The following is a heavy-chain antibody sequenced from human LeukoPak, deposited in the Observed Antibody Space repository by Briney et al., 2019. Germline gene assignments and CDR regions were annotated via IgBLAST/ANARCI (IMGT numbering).Heavy chain of an antibody. J-gene: IGHJ4*02. V-gene: IGHV1-69*01. Sequence: GSSVKVSCKASGGTFSSYAISWVRQAPGQGLEWMGGIIPIFGTANYAQKFLGRVTITADESTSTAYMELSSLRSEDTAVYYCARDGIVVVPAAMFYWGQGTLVTVSS. CDR2: IIPIFGTA. D-gene: IGHD2-2*01. CDR3: ARDGIVVVPAAMFY. CDR1: GGTFSSYA.